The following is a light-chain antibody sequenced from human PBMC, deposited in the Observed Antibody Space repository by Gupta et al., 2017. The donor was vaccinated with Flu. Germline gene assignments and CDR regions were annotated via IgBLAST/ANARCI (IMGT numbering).Light chain of an antibody. CDR1: QSVPSDY. J-gene: IGKJ3*01. V-gene: IGKV3-20*01. Sequence: ERATLACRARQSVPSDYLAWSQQIPGKTPRLLIFGASHRAAGIPDRFSGSGSGTDFTLTISRLEPEDFGVYYCQQYVGSVFIFGPGTKVDVK. CDR2: GAS. CDR3: QQYVGSVFI.